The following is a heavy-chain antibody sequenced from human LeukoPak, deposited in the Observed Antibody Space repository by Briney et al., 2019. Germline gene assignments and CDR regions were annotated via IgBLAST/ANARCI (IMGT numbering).Heavy chain of an antibody. D-gene: IGHD4-17*01. CDR1: GFTFNNYA. J-gene: IGHJ3*01. CDR2: ITGSGGYA. V-gene: IGHV3-23*01. Sequence: GGSLRLPCAASGFTFNNYAMTWVRQAPEKGLEWVSSITGSGGYANYADSVKGRFTISRDNSKNTLYLQMNSLRVDDTAVYYCGKDPNGDYIGAFDFWGQGTMVTVSS. CDR3: GKDPNGDYIGAFDF.